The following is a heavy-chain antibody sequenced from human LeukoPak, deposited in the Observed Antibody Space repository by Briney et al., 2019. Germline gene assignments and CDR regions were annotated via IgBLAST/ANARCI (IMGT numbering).Heavy chain of an antibody. V-gene: IGHV3-33*01. CDR2: IWYDGSIK. CDR1: GFTFSGYG. D-gene: IGHD3-10*01. Sequence: PGGSLRLSCAASGFTFSGYGMHWVRQAPGKGLEWVAIIWYDGSIKYYTDSVKGRFTISRDNSKNTLYLQMNSPRTEDTAVYYCARRGSYYGSGTYLDWGQGTLVTVSS. CDR3: ARRGSYYGSGTYLD. J-gene: IGHJ4*02.